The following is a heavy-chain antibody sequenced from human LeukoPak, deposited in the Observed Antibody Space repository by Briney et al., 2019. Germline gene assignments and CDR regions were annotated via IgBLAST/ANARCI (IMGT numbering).Heavy chain of an antibody. V-gene: IGHV3-33*01. D-gene: IGHD3-10*01. CDR3: ARDDGDGGAFDI. CDR1: GFTFSSYG. J-gene: IGHJ3*02. Sequence: GGSLRLSCAASGFTFSSYGMHWVRQAPGKGLEWVAVIWYDGSNKYYADSVKGRFTISRDNSKNTLYLQMNSLRAEDTAVYYRARDDGDGGAFDIWGQGTMVTVSS. CDR2: IWYDGSNK.